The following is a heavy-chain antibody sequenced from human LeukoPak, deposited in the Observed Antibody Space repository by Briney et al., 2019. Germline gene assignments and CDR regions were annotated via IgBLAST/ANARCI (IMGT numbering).Heavy chain of an antibody. V-gene: IGHV3-66*01. D-gene: IGHD6-6*01. CDR3: ARVRDNNSSSSPGVPYYFDY. CDR2: IYRDGSS. J-gene: IGHJ4*02. CDR1: GLSVSSNY. Sequence: GGSLRLSCVASGLSVSSNYMSWVRQAPGKGLEWVSVIYRDGSSYYAESVKGRFTISRDNSKNTLYIQMNSLRAEDTAVYYCARVRDNNSSSSPGVPYYFDYWGQGTLVTVSS.